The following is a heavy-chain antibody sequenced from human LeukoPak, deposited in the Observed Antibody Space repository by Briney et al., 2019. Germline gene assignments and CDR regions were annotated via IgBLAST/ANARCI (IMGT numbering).Heavy chain of an antibody. J-gene: IGHJ6*03. CDR3: TTDCGQVFWGGYYYYMDV. D-gene: IGHD3-3*01. V-gene: IGHV3-15*01. CDR1: GFTFSNAW. Sequence: GGSLRLSCAASGFTFSNAWMSWVRQAPGKGLEWVGRIKSKTDGGTTDYAAPVKGRFTISRDDSKNTLYLQMNSLKTEDTAVYYCTTDCGQVFWGGYYYYMDVWGKGTTVTVSS. CDR2: IKSKTDGGTT.